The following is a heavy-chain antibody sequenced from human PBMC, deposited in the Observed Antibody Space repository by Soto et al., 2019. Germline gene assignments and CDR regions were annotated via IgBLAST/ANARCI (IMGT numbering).Heavy chain of an antibody. V-gene: IGHV3-23*01. D-gene: IGHD6-19*01. CDR2: ISASGGTI. CDR1: GFTYSSNA. J-gene: IGHJ4*02. Sequence: EVQLLESGGGLAQPGGSLRLSCAASGFTYSSNAMNWVRQAPGKGLEWVSLISASGGTIYYADSVKGRFTISRDNSKNTLYLQMNSLRAEDTAIYCCAKGYSSGRRGLCDYWGQGTLVTVSS. CDR3: AKGYSSGRRGLCDY.